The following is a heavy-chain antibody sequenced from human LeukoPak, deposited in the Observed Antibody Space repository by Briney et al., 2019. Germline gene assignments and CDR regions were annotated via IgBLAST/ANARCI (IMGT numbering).Heavy chain of an antibody. V-gene: IGHV3-21*01. J-gene: IGHJ3*02. CDR3: ARVRLQPRTLLDDAFDI. Sequence: GGSLRLSCAASGFTFSSNGMSWVRQAPGEGLEWVSCISTSSSYIYYADSVKGRFTISRDNAKNSLYLQMNSLRAEDTAVYYCARVRLQPRTLLDDAFDIWGQGTMVTVSS. CDR2: ISTSSSYI. CDR1: GFTFSSNG. D-gene: IGHD1-14*01.